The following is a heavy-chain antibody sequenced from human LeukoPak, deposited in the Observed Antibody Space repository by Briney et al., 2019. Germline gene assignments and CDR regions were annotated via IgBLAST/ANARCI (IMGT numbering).Heavy chain of an antibody. V-gene: IGHV1-69*05. J-gene: IGHJ4*02. CDR1: GGTFSSYA. Sequence: SVKVSCKASGGTFSSYAISWVRQAPGQGLEWMGGIIPIFGTANYAQKFQGRVTMTRDTSTSTVYMELSSLRSEDTAVYYCARGLSGSYYYGYWGQGTLVTVSS. D-gene: IGHD1-26*01. CDR2: IIPIFGTA. CDR3: ARGLSGSYYYGY.